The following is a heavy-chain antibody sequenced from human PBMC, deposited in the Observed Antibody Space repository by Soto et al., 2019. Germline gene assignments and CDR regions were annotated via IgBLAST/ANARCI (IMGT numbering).Heavy chain of an antibody. J-gene: IGHJ6*02. Sequence: PGGSLRLSCVGSGFTFSTYSTNWVRQAPGKGLEWVSSISSRSDIYYADSVKGRFTISRDNAKNSASLQMNSLRAEDTAVYYCAREYTAWPLAYGLDVWGQGTTVTVSS. CDR2: ISSRSDI. CDR3: AREYTAWPLAYGLDV. V-gene: IGHV3-21*01. D-gene: IGHD2-2*02. CDR1: GFTFSTYS.